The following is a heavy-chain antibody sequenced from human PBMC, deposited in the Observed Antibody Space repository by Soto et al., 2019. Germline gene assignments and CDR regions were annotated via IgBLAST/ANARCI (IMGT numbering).Heavy chain of an antibody. D-gene: IGHD3-22*01. CDR1: GYTFTCYA. Sequence: GASVKVSCKASGYTFTCYAMHWVRQAPGQRLEWMGWINAGNGNTKYSQKFQGRVTITRDTSASTAYMELSSLRSEDTAVYYCAREVYYYDSSGYYYDCYYYYGMDVWGQGTTVTVSS. CDR2: INAGNGNT. CDR3: AREVYYYDSSGYYYDCYYYYGMDV. V-gene: IGHV1-3*01. J-gene: IGHJ6*02.